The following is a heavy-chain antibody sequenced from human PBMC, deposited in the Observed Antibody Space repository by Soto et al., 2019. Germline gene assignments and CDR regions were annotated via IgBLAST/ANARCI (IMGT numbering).Heavy chain of an antibody. Sequence: EVQLVESGGGLVKPGGSLRLSCAASGFTFSIYSMNWVRQAPGKGLEWVSSISSRSSYIYYADSVKDRFTISRDNAKNSLYMQMNSLRAEDTAVYYCARGDVGDYYGMDVWGQGTTVTFSS. V-gene: IGHV3-21*01. CDR2: ISSRSSYI. CDR3: ARGDVGDYYGMDV. J-gene: IGHJ6*02. D-gene: IGHD3-16*01. CDR1: GFTFSIYS.